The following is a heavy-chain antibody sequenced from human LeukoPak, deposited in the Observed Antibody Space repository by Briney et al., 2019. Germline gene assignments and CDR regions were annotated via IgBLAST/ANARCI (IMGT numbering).Heavy chain of an antibody. CDR2: INPNSGGT. CDR1: GYTFTSNY. CDR3: AREITVGATTDRLNWFDP. D-gene: IGHD1-26*01. J-gene: IGHJ5*02. V-gene: IGHV1-2*02. Sequence: GASVKVSCKAFGYTFTSNYMHWVRQAPGQGLEWMGWINPNSGGTNYAQKFQGRVTMTRDTSISTAYMELSRLRSDDTAVYYCAREITVGATTDRLNWFDPWGQGTLVTVSS.